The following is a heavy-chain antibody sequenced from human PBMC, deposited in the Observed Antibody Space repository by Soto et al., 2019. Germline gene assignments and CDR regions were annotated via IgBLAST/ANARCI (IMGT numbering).Heavy chain of an antibody. CDR2: IYYTGST. J-gene: IGHJ4*02. CDR1: GDSISSDNYY. CDR3: ARHPGYAVPTVYATHYFNS. Sequence: QLQLQESGPGLVKPSETLSLTCTVSGDSISSDNYYCGWIRQPPGKGLEWIGIIYYTGSTYYNPSLKSRVTMSVDTSKSQFSLKLSSVTAADTAVYYCARHPGYAVPTVYATHYFNSWGQGILVTVST. V-gene: IGHV4-39*01. D-gene: IGHD2-8*01.